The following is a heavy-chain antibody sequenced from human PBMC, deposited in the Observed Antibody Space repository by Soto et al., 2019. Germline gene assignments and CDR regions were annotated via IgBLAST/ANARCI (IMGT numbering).Heavy chain of an antibody. D-gene: IGHD3-22*01. V-gene: IGHV1-18*04. CDR3: ARDRLRGYDSSGFYS. J-gene: IGHJ4*02. Sequence: ASVKVSCKASGYTFTSYSMHWVRQATGQGLEWMGWINPSDGNRNFAQKFEDRVTMTTATSTNTVFLELRSLKSDDTAIYYCARDRLRGYDSSGFYSWGQGTMVTVSS. CDR2: INPSDGNR. CDR1: GYTFTSYS.